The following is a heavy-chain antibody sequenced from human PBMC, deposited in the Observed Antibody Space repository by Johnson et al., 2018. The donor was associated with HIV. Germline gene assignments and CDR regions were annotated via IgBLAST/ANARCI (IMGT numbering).Heavy chain of an antibody. D-gene: IGHD7-27*01. CDR1: GFTLDEYD. CDR2: FYRNGGST. J-gene: IGHJ3*02. CDR3: ARDPPTQNPRLTGDLGAFYM. Sequence: EVQLLESGGGVVWPGGSLRLSCAASGFTLDEYDMSWVRQVPGKGLEWVSGFYRNGGSTGYAASVKGRFTISRDNAKNSLYLQMNSLRAEDTALYYCARDPPTQNPRLTGDLGAFYMWGEGAMVSVSS. V-gene: IGHV3-20*04.